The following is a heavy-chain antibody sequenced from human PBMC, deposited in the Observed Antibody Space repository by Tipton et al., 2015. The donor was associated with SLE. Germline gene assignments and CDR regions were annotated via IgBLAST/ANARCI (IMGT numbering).Heavy chain of an antibody. CDR2: ISVSGDIT. D-gene: IGHD3-10*01. V-gene: IGHV3-23*01. CDR3: TRSGWVY. Sequence: SLRLSCAASGFSFSNSAMSWVRQAPGKGLEWVSDISVSGDITYYAESVKGRFTVSRDNLKTTLYLQMGSLRVEDTAVYFCTRSGWVYWGQGTLVTVSS. CDR1: GFSFSNSA. J-gene: IGHJ4*02.